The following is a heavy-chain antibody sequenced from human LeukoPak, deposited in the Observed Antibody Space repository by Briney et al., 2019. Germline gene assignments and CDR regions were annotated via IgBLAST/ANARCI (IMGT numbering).Heavy chain of an antibody. Sequence: PGGSLRLSCAASGFTFSSYAMGWVRQAPGKGLEWVAVISYDGSNKYYADSVKGRFTISRDNPKNTLYLQMNSLRAEDTAVYYCAVYYYDSSGSPYFDYWGQGTLVTVSS. D-gene: IGHD3-22*01. CDR1: GFTFSSYA. J-gene: IGHJ4*02. CDR3: AVYYYDSSGSPYFDY. V-gene: IGHV3-30-3*01. CDR2: ISYDGSNK.